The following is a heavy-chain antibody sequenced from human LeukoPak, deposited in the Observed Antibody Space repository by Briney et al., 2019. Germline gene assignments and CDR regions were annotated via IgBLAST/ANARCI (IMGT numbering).Heavy chain of an antibody. D-gene: IGHD2-2*01. J-gene: IGHJ3*02. CDR1: GFTFSSYE. V-gene: IGHV3-48*03. Sequence: GGSLRLSCAASGFTFSSYEMNWVRQAPGKGLEWVSYISSSGSTIYYADSVKGRFTISRDNAKNSLYLQMNSLRAEDTAVYYCAKLELLWDAFDTWGQGTMVTVSS. CDR3: AKLELLWDAFDT. CDR2: ISSSGSTI.